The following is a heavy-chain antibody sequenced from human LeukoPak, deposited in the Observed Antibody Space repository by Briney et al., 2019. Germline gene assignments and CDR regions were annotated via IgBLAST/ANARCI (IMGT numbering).Heavy chain of an antibody. CDR1: GYTFTSYY. CDR2: ISPHAGGT. Sequence: ASVKVSCKSSGYTFTSYYIHWVRQAPAQGLEWMGWISPHAGGTNFAQKFQGRVTMTRDTSISTAYMELNSLRADDTAVYYCARDRGISGRPNPFDIWGQGTMVAVSS. V-gene: IGHV1-2*02. J-gene: IGHJ3*02. CDR3: ARDRGISGRPNPFDI. D-gene: IGHD6-6*01.